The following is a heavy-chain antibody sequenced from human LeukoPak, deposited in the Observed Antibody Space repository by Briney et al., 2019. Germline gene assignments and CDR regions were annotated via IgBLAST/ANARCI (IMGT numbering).Heavy chain of an antibody. CDR1: GYTFTGYY. J-gene: IGHJ4*02. CDR2: INPNSGGT. V-gene: IGHV1-2*02. CDR3: ARDLDTAMVTLYYFDY. D-gene: IGHD5-18*01. Sequence: GASVKVSCKASGYTFTGYYMHWVRQAPGQGVEWMGWINPNSGGTNYAQKFQGRVTMTRDTSISTAYMELSRLRSDDTAVYYCARDLDTAMVTLYYFDYWGQGTLVTVSS.